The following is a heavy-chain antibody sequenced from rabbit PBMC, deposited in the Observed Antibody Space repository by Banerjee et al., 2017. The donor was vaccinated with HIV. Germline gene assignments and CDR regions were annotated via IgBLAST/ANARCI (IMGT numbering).Heavy chain of an antibody. CDR3: ARDYYHDNSDDNFGL. CDR1: GFDFNNYY. J-gene: IGHJ4*01. Sequence: QQLEESGGGLVKPGASLTLTCTGSGFDFNNYYMCWVRQAPGKGLEWIACIYNGDGSTYYASWAKGRFTISKTSSTTVTLQMTSLTAADTATYFCARDYYHDNSDDNFGLWGPGTLVTVS. V-gene: IGHV1S40*01. D-gene: IGHD4-1*01. CDR2: IYNGDGST.